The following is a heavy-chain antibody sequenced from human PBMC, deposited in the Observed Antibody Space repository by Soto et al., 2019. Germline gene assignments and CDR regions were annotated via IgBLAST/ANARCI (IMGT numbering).Heavy chain of an antibody. CDR3: ARGALYYASSGLGY. CDR2: ISGYNGNT. CDR1: GYTFTSNG. J-gene: IGHJ4*02. Sequence: ASVKVSCKASGYTFTSNGISWVRQSPGQGLEWMGWISGYNGNTNYGQNLQGRVTMTTDTSTSTAYMELRRLSSDDTAVYYCARGALYYASSGLGYWGEGTLFTVS. V-gene: IGHV1-18*01. D-gene: IGHD3-22*01.